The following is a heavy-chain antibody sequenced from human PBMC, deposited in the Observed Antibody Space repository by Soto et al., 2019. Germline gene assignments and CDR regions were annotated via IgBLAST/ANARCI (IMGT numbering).Heavy chain of an antibody. D-gene: IGHD3-16*02. Sequence: KVSCKASGGTFSSYAISRVRQAPGQGLEWMGGIIPIFGTANYAQKFQGRVTITADESTSTAYMELSSLRSEDTAVYYCAREENYDYVWGSYRSGWFDPWGQGTLVTVSS. CDR3: AREENYDYVWGSYRSGWFDP. CDR2: IIPIFGTA. CDR1: GGTFSSYA. V-gene: IGHV1-69*01. J-gene: IGHJ5*02.